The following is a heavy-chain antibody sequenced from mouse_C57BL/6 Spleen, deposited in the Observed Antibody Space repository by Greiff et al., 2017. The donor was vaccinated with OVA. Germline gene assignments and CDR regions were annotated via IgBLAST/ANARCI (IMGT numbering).Heavy chain of an antibody. CDR3: ARPITTVLDY. CDR2: IYPGSGNT. V-gene: IGHV1-66*01. CDR1: GYSFTSYY. D-gene: IGHD1-1*01. Sequence: VQLVESGPELVKPGASVKISCKASGYSFTSYYIHWVKQRPGQGLEWIGWIYPGSGNTKYNEKFKGKATLTADTSSSTAYMQLSSLTSEDSAVYYCARPITTVLDYWGQGTTLTVSS. J-gene: IGHJ2*01.